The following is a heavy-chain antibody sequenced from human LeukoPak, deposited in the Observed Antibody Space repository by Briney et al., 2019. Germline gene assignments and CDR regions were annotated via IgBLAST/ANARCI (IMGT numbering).Heavy chain of an antibody. V-gene: IGHV1-69*01. CDR2: IIPIFGTA. D-gene: IGHD6-13*01. CDR3: ARGGYSSSWTCYYYGMDV. J-gene: IGHJ6*04. CDR1: GGTFSSYA. Sequence: SVKVSCKASGGTFSSYAISWVRQAPGQGLEWMGGIIPIFGTANYAQKFQGRVTITADESTSTAYMELSSLRSEDTAVYYCARGGYSSSWTCYYYGMDVWGKGTTVTVSS.